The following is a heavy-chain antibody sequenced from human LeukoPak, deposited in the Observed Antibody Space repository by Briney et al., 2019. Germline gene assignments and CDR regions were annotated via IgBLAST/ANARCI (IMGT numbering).Heavy chain of an antibody. Sequence: SETLSLTCAVYGGSFSGYYWSWIRQPPGKGLKWIGEINHSGSTNYNPSLKSRVTISVDTSKNQFSLKLSSVTAADTAVYYCARAMITFGGVIPFDYWGQGTLVTVSS. CDR2: INHSGST. V-gene: IGHV4-34*01. J-gene: IGHJ4*02. CDR1: GGSFSGYY. CDR3: ARAMITFGGVIPFDY. D-gene: IGHD3-16*02.